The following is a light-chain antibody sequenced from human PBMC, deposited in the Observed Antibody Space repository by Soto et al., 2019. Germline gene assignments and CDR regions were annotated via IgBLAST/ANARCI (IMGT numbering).Light chain of an antibody. V-gene: IGKV3-15*01. CDR3: RQYDIWPPHT. CDR2: DAS. CDR1: QTIRSS. Sequence: EVVLTQSPASLSVSPGERVTLSCRASQTIRSSLAWYQQRPRQAPRLLLYDASTSGAAIPPSFSSGGSGTEFTVTISSLQSADFAIVYCRQYDIWPPHTFGQGTKVDI. J-gene: IGKJ2*01.